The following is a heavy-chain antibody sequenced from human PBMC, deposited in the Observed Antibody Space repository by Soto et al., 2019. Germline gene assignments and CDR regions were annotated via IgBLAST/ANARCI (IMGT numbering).Heavy chain of an antibody. Sequence: SETLSLTCTVSGGSISSYYWSWIRQPPGKGLEWIGYIYYSGSTNYNPSLKSRVTISVDTSKNQFSLKLSSVTAADTAVYYCAREGDSGYYDFDIWGQGTMVPVS. CDR1: GGSISSYY. CDR3: AREGDSGYYDFDI. J-gene: IGHJ3*02. CDR2: IYYSGST. V-gene: IGHV4-59*01. D-gene: IGHD5-12*01.